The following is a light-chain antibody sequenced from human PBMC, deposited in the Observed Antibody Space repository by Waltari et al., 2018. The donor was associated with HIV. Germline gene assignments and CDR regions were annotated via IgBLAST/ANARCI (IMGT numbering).Light chain of an antibody. CDR1: SSDVGSYDL. CDR3: CSYATDRNFV. CDR2: EVS. Sequence: QSALTQPASVSGPPGQSITISCTGTSSDVGSYDLVSWYQKYPGKAPKLMIYEVSKRPSGVSNRCSGSKSGNTASLTISGLQTEDEAEYYCCSYATDRNFVFGGGTHLTVL. J-gene: IGLJ7*01. V-gene: IGLV2-23*02.